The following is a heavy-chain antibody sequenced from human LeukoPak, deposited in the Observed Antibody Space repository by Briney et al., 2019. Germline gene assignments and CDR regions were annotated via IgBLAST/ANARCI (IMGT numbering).Heavy chain of an antibody. CDR1: GFTFSSYE. CDR3: ARDPYSGGYGAYYYYYMDL. V-gene: IGHV3-48*03. CDR2: ISSSGSTI. Sequence: TGGSLRLSCAASGFTFSSYEMNWVRQAPGKGLEWVSYISSSGSTIYYADSVKGRFTISRDNAKNSLYLQMSSLRDEDTAVYYCARDPYSGGYGAYYYYYMDLWGKGTTVTVSS. J-gene: IGHJ6*03. D-gene: IGHD5-12*01.